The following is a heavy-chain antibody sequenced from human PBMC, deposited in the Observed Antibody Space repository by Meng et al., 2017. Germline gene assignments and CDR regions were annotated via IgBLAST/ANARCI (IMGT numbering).Heavy chain of an antibody. D-gene: IGHD4-17*01. CDR3: ARDYGDHLGFDY. CDR2: IYSGGST. J-gene: IGHJ4*02. V-gene: IGHV3-53*02. CDR1: GFTVSSNY. Sequence: VPLVDTGGGLFQHGGSLRLSCAASGFTVSSNYMSWVRQAPGKGLEWVSVIYSGGSTYYADSVKGRFTISRDNSKNTLYLQMNSLRAEDTAVYYCARDYGDHLGFDYWGQGTLVTVS.